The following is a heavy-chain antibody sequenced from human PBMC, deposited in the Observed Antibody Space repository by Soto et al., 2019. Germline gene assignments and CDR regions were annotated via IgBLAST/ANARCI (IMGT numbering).Heavy chain of an antibody. D-gene: IGHD2-15*01. CDR3: ARLGCSGGSCYSGRIMDFDY. J-gene: IGHJ4*02. CDR2: IYYSGST. Sequence: QLQLQESGPGLGKPSETLSLTCTVSGGSISSSSYYWGWIRQPPGKGLEWIGSIYYSGSTYYNPSLQGRVTISVDTSKNQFSLKLSCVTAADTAVYYCARLGCSGGSCYSGRIMDFDYWGQGTLVTVSS. V-gene: IGHV4-39*01. CDR1: GGSISSSSYY.